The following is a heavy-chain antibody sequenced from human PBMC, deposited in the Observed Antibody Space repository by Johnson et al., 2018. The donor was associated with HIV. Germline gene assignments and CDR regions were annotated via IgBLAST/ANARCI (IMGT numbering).Heavy chain of an antibody. V-gene: IGHV3-30*18. CDR1: RFTFSNYW. Sequence: VQLVESGGGLAQPGGSLRLSCAASRFTFSNYWMSWVRQAPGKGLEWVAIISYDGSHKFYADSVKGRFTNSRDNSKNMLYLQMNSLRAEDTAVYYCAKDIGDGYNRWGAFDIWGQGTMVTVSS. D-gene: IGHD5-24*01. CDR3: AKDIGDGYNRWGAFDI. CDR2: ISYDGSHK. J-gene: IGHJ3*02.